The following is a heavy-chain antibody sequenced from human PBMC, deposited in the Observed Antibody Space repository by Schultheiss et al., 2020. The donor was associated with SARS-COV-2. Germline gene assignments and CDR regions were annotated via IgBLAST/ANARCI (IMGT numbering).Heavy chain of an antibody. D-gene: IGHD1-26*01. Sequence: SETLSLTCTVSGGSISSSSSYWVWIRQPPGKGLEWIANIYYSGSTYYNPSLKSRVTISADTSKNQFSLKLSSVTAADTAVYYCATLPLVGTSAYYFDFWGQGTLVTVS. V-gene: IGHV4-39*01. J-gene: IGHJ4*02. CDR2: IYYSGST. CDR3: ATLPLVGTSAYYFDF. CDR1: GGSISSSSSY.